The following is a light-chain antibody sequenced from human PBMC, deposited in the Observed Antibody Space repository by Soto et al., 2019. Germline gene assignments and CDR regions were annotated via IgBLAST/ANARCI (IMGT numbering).Light chain of an antibody. CDR1: SSNIGSNN. CDR2: SNN. V-gene: IGLV1-44*01. CDR3: EAWDDSLNGVV. Sequence: QSVLTQTPSASGTPGQRVNISCSGSSSNIGSNNVNWYQQLPGTAPKLLIYSNNQRPSGVPDRFSGSKSGTSASLAISGLQSEDEADYYCEAWDDSLNGVVFGGGTKLTFL. J-gene: IGLJ2*01.